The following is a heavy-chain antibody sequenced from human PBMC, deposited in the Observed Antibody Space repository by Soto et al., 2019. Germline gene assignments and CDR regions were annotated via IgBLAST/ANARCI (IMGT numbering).Heavy chain of an antibody. CDR2: IVVGSGNT. CDR1: GFTFTSSA. Sequence: QMQLVQSGPEVKKPGTSVKVSCKASGFTFTSSAVQWVRQARGQRLEWIGWIVVGSGNTNYAQKFQERVTITRDMSTRTAYMELSSLRADDMAVYYFAAVGDRVATSGGHWFEPWGQGTLVTGSS. D-gene: IGHD5-12*01. V-gene: IGHV1-58*01. J-gene: IGHJ5*02. CDR3: AAVGDRVATSGGHWFEP.